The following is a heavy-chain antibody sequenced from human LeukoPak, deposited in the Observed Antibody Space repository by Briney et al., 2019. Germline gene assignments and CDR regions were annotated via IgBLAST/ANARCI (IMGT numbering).Heavy chain of an antibody. Sequence: PGGSLRLSCAASGFTFSSYSMNWVRQAPWKGLEWVSSISSSSSYIYYADSVKGLFTISRDNAKNSLYLQMNSLRAEDTAVYYCASGDYGDPFDYWGQGTLVTVSS. CDR1: GFTFSSYS. CDR2: ISSSSSYI. J-gene: IGHJ4*02. CDR3: ASGDYGDPFDY. D-gene: IGHD4-17*01. V-gene: IGHV3-21*01.